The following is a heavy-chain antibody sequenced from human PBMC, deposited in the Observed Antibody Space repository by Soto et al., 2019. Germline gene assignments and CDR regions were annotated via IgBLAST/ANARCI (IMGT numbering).Heavy chain of an antibody. V-gene: IGHV4-39*01. J-gene: IGHJ5*02. CDR2: VYYSGTT. Sequence: QLQLQESGPGLVKASETLSLTCTVSGDSITTISYYWGWIRQPPGKGLEWIGSVYYSGTTYYNPSLTSRVSISVDTSTTQLSLKMSSVPAADTAVYSCARHGGGWMTPVTNNWFAPWGRGSLVTVSS. D-gene: IGHD4-17*01. CDR1: GDSITTISYY. CDR3: ARHGGGWMTPVTNNWFAP.